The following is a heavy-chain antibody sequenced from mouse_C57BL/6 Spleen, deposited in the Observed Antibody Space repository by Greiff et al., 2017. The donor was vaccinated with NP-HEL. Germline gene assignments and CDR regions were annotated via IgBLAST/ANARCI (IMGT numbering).Heavy chain of an antibody. CDR2: IDPETGVT. Sequence: VQLQQPGAELVRPGASVTLSCKASGYTFTDYEMHWVKQTPVHGLEWIGAIDPETGVTAYNQKFKGKAILTADKSSSTAYMEIRSLTSEDSAVYVCTRADYGRWGQGTTLTVSS. D-gene: IGHD1-1*02. J-gene: IGHJ2*01. V-gene: IGHV1-15*01. CDR3: TRADYGR. CDR1: GYTFTDYE.